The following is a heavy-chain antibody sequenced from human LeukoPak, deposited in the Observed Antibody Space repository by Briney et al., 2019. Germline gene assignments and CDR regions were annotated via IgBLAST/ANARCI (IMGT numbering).Heavy chain of an antibody. CDR2: ISYDGSNK. D-gene: IGHD5-18*01. Sequence: QPGRSLRLSCAASGLTFNTYAMHWVRQAPGKGLEWVAVISYDGSNKFYADSVKGRFTISRDNSKNTLYLQMNSLRADDTAVYYCAKDAVSYSYGYAQDHWGQGTLDTVSS. J-gene: IGHJ4*02. V-gene: IGHV3-30-3*01. CDR1: GLTFNTYA. CDR3: AKDAVSYSYGYAQDH.